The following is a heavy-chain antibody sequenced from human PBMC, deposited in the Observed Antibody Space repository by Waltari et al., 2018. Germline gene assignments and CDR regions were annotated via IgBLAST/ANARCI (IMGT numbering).Heavy chain of an antibody. CDR2: TSSVGDIV. V-gene: IGHV3-48*03. CDR1: GCCFGSFE. D-gene: IGHD6-19*01. Sequence: EVQLVESGGGLVKPGGSLRLSCVAPGCCFGSFEMNRVRQAPGAGLEGVSKTSSVGDIVSYADSVKGRFTISRDNAKNTLYLQMNSLRAEDTGVYYCARDRGAAVAAPFDYWGQGTLVIVSS. J-gene: IGHJ4*02. CDR3: ARDRGAAVAAPFDY.